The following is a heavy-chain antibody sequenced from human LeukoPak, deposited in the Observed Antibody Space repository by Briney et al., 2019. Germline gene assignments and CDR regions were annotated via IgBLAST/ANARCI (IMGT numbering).Heavy chain of an antibody. D-gene: IGHD6-19*01. Sequence: PGGSLRLSCAASGFTFSSFTMHWVRQAPGKGLRWMAVISSDGSNKYYADSVKGRFTVSRDNSNNTLYLQMNSLRAEDTALYYCATTMGSGWSRPTDYWGQGTLVTVSS. V-gene: IGHV3-30-3*01. CDR2: ISSDGSNK. J-gene: IGHJ4*02. CDR1: GFTFSSFT. CDR3: ATTMGSGWSRPTDY.